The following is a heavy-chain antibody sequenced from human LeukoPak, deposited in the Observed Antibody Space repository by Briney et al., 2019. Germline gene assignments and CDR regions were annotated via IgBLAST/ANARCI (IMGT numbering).Heavy chain of an antibody. CDR3: ARERGNSWFAFDL. D-gene: IGHD6-13*01. CDR1: GFAHTNYW. V-gene: IGHV3-74*03. J-gene: IGHJ5*02. CDR2: INGDGGST. Sequence: QPGGSLTLSCRVSGFAHTNYWMHWVRQAPGKGLVWVARINGDGGSTMHADSVKGRFTISRDNAKNTLILQMNNLRAEDTAVYYCARERGNSWFAFDLWGQGTRVTVSS.